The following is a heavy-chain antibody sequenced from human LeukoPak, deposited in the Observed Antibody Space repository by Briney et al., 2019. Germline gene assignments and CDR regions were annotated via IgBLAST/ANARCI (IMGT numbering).Heavy chain of an antibody. V-gene: IGHV3-7*01. CDR1: GFTFSTYW. CDR3: ATNRYFDY. CDR2: IKQDGSDK. Sequence: GGSLRLSCAASGFTFSTYWMSWVRQAPGKGLEWVANIKQDGSDKYYVSSVKGRFTISRDNAKSSLYLQMNSLRAEDTAVYYCATNRYFDYWGQGTLVTVSS. D-gene: IGHD2-8*01. J-gene: IGHJ4*02.